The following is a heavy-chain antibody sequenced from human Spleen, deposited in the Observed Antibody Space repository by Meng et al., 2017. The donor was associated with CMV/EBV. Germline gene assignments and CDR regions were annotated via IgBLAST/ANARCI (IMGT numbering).Heavy chain of an antibody. CDR3: ARRFISRPDHWYFDL. J-gene: IGHJ2*01. Sequence: SETLSLTCTVSGGSVSSGIYYWSWIRQPPGKGLEWIGYIYYSGSTNYNPSLKSRVTMSVDTSKNQFSLNLSSVTAADTAVYYCARRFISRPDHWYFDLWGRGTLVTVSS. V-gene: IGHV4-61*01. CDR2: IYYSGST. CDR1: GGSVSSGIYY. D-gene: IGHD6-6*01.